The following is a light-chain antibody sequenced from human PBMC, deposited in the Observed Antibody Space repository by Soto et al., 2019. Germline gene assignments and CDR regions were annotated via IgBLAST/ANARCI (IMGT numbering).Light chain of an antibody. CDR2: AAS. CDR3: QQSYSTPYT. CDR1: QGIRNY. Sequence: DIQMTQSPSSLSASVGDRVTITCRASQGIRNYLNWYHQKPGKAPNLLIYAASSLHSGVPSRLSGSTSGTDFTRTISRLQPADFGSYFCQQSYSTPYTFGQGTKLEIK. V-gene: IGKV1-39*01. J-gene: IGKJ2*01.